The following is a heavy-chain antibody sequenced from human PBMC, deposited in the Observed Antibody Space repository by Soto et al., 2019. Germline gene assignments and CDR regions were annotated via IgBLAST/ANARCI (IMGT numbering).Heavy chain of an antibody. D-gene: IGHD3-10*01. CDR2: ISWNGDAT. Sequence: EVQLVESGGGLVQPGGSLRLSCAASGFTFDDYAIHWVRQIPGKGLEWVSGISWNGDATGYADSLTGRFTISRDNAKNSLYLQMDSLKSEDTAMYYCANLPLYGSGFDCWGQGTLVTVSS. V-gene: IGHV3-9*01. CDR3: ANLPLYGSGFDC. CDR1: GFTFDDYA. J-gene: IGHJ4*02.